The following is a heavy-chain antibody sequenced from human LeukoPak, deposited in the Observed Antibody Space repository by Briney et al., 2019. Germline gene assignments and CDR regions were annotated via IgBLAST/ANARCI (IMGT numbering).Heavy chain of an antibody. CDR1: GYTLTDHH. CDR3: ARDPVDGYSLCDY. CDR2: IRSNNGGV. V-gene: IGHV1-2*02. D-gene: IGHD5-18*01. J-gene: IGHJ4*02. Sequence: ASVKVSCKASGYTLTDHHVNWVRQAPGQRLEWMGWIRSNNGGVKYAQEFQGRVTMTRDTSINTAYMELSRLRSDDTAIYYCARDPVDGYSLCDYWGQGTLVTVSS.